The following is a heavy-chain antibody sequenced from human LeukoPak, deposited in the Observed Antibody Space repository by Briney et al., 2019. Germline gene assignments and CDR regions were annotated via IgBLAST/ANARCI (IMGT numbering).Heavy chain of an antibody. CDR2: FDPEDGET. Sequence: ASVKVSCKVSGYTLTELSMHWVRQAPGKGLEWMGGFDPEDGETIYAQKLQGRVTMTEDTSTDTAYMELSSLRSEDTAVYYCATHTVLTTLPFDAFDIWGQGTMVTVSS. J-gene: IGHJ3*02. D-gene: IGHD4/OR15-4a*01. CDR1: GYTLTELS. V-gene: IGHV1-24*01. CDR3: ATHTVLTTLPFDAFDI.